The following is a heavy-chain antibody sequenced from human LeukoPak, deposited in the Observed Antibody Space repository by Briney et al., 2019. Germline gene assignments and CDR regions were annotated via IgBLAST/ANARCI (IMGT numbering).Heavy chain of an antibody. CDR3: ARDWFDSGWYLDH. V-gene: IGHV3-30*04. CDR2: LSFDGNHQ. CDR1: GFTFSIYA. J-gene: IGHJ4*02. D-gene: IGHD6-19*01. Sequence: GGSLRLSCAASGFTFSIYAMNWVRQAPGKGLEWVALLSFDGNHQFYADSVKGRFTLSRDNFKNMVFLEMTSLRVEDTAVYYCARDWFDSGWYLDHWGQGALVTVSS.